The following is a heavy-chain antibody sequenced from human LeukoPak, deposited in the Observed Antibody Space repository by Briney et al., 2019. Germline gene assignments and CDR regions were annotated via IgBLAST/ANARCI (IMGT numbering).Heavy chain of an antibody. CDR1: GFTFSSYA. CDR2: ISYDGNNK. CDR3: ARDRNPYSCSWYADFDY. V-gene: IGHV3-30*04. J-gene: IGHJ4*02. Sequence: GGSLRLSCAASGFTFSSYAMHWVRQAPGKGLEWVAVISYDGNNKYYADSVKGRFTISRENSKNTLYLQMTSLRAEDTTVNYWARDRNPYSCSWYADFDYWGQGTLVNVSS. D-gene: IGHD6-13*01.